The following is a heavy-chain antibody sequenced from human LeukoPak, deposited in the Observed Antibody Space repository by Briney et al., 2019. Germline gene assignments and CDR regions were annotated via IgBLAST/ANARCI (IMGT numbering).Heavy chain of an antibody. V-gene: IGHV3-23*01. D-gene: IGHD6-6*01. CDR3: AKGGSSSTYYYYGMDV. CDR2: ISGSGGST. J-gene: IGHJ6*02. Sequence: GASLRLSCAASGFTFSSYAMSWVRPAPGKGLEWVSAISGSGGSTYYADSVKGRFTISRDNSKNTLYLQMNSLRAEDTEVYNCAKGGSSSTYYYYGMDVWGQGTTGTVSS. CDR1: GFTFSSYA.